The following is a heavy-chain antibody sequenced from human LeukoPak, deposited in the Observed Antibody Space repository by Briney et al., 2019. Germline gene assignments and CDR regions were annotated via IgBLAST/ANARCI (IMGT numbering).Heavy chain of an antibody. D-gene: IGHD3-22*01. CDR1: RFTFSSYE. CDR3: AKDPTHYYDSSGYFG. J-gene: IGHJ4*02. V-gene: IGHV3-48*03. Sequence: PAGGSLRLSCAASRFTFSSYEMNWVRQAPGKGLEWVSYISSSGSTIYYADSVKGRFTISRDNSKNTLYLQMNSLRAEDTAVYYCAKDPTHYYDSSGYFGWGQGTLVTVSS. CDR2: ISSSGSTI.